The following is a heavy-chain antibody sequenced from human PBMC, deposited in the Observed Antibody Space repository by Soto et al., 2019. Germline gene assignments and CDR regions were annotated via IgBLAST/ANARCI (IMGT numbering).Heavy chain of an antibody. CDR1: GGSLSSGSYY. D-gene: IGHD3-22*01. Sequence: PSETLSLTCTVSGGSLSSGSYYWSWIRQPPGKGLEWIGYTYYSGSTTYNPSLKSRVTISVDTSKNQFSLNLSSVTAADTAVYYCARHVHSYYDSSGYSDYWGQGTLVTVSS. V-gene: IGHV4-61*01. CDR2: TYYSGST. CDR3: ARHVHSYYDSSGYSDY. J-gene: IGHJ4*02.